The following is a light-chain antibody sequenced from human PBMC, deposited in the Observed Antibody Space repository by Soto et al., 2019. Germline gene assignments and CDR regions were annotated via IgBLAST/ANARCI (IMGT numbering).Light chain of an antibody. CDR1: GSDY. V-gene: IGLV2-14*03. J-gene: IGLJ2*01. CDR2: DVS. Sequence: QSVLTQPASVSGSPGQSITISCTGTGSDYVYWYQQHPGKAPRLIIYDVSDRPSGVSNRFSGSKSGNTASLTISGLQAEDEAHYYCCSYKASSVLFGGGTKVTVL. CDR3: CSYKASSVL.